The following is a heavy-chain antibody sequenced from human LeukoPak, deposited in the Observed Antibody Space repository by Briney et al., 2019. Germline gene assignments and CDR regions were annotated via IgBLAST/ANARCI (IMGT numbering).Heavy chain of an antibody. J-gene: IGHJ3*01. D-gene: IGHD4-17*01. CDR3: ARGDFDDSGDYVDAFEF. CDR1: GFTFSSYW. V-gene: IGHV3-74*01. CDR2: INSDGSST. Sequence: GGSLRLSCAASGFTFSSYWMHWVRQAPGKGLVWVSRINSDGSSTSYEDSVKGRFTISRDNAKNSLYLQMNSLRAEDTAVYYCARGDFDDSGDYVDAFEFWGQGTMVTVSA.